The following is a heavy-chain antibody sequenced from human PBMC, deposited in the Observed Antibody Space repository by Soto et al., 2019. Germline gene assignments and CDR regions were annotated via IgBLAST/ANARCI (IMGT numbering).Heavy chain of an antibody. CDR2: IYYSGST. V-gene: IGHV4-39*01. J-gene: IGHJ5*02. CDR3: ARPDSSGYYFGWFDP. CDR1: GGSISSSSYY. Sequence: SETLSLTCTVSGGSISSSSYYWGWIRQPPGKGLERIGSIYYSGSTYYNPSLKSRVTISVDTSKNQFSLKLSSVTAADTAVYYCARPDSSGYYFGWFDPWGQGTLVTVSS. D-gene: IGHD3-22*01.